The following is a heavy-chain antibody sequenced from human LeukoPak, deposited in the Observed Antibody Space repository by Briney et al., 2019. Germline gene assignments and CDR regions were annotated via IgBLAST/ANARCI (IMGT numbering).Heavy chain of an antibody. V-gene: IGHV4-39*01. D-gene: IGHD1-26*01. J-gene: IGHJ4*02. Sequence: PSETLSLTCTVSGGSISSSSYYWGWIRQPPGKGLEWIGSTYYSGSTYHNPSLKSRVTISVDTSKNQFSLKLSSVTAADTAVYYCARSRGIAGYFDYWGQGTLVTVSS. CDR3: ARSRGIAGYFDY. CDR1: GGSISSSSYY. CDR2: TYYSGST.